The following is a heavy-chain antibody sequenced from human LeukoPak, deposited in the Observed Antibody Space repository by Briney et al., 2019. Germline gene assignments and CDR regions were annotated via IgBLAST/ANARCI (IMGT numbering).Heavy chain of an antibody. J-gene: IGHJ4*02. CDR1: GHTLTELA. CDR3: ATEGGRSYYLY. V-gene: IGHV1-24*01. CDR2: FDPEDGQT. Sequence: ASVKVSCKASGHTLTELAIHWVRQAAGKGLEWMGGFDPEDGQTIYAQKFQGRVTVTEDTSTDTAYMELSSLGSEDTAVYYCATEGGRSYYLYWGQGTLVTVSS. D-gene: IGHD1-26*01.